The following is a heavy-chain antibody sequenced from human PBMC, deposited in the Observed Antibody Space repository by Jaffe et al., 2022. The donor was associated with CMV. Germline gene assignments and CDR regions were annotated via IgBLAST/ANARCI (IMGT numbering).Heavy chain of an antibody. CDR3: AKDLILGRVTIFGIISDH. J-gene: IGHJ4*02. CDR1: GFSFSSYA. D-gene: IGHD3-3*01. CDR2: ISGSGRSL. V-gene: IGHV3-23*01. Sequence: EVQLLESGGGLVQPGGSLRLSCTASGFSFSSYAMNWVRQAPGKGLEWVSGISGSGRSLDYADSVKGRFAISRDNSKNTLYLQINSLRAEDTAVYYCAKDLILGRVTIFGIISDHWGQGTLVTVSS.